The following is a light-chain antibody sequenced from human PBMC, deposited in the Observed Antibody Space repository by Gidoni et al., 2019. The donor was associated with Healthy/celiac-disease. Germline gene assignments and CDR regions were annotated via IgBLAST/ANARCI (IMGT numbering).Light chain of an antibody. CDR2: GNS. CDR1: SSNIGAGYD. J-gene: IGLJ3*02. Sequence: QSVLTQPPSVSGAPGQTGPISCTGSSSNIGAGYDVRWYQQLPGTAPKLLIYGNSNRPSGVPDRFSGSKSGTSASLAITGLQAEDEADYYCQSYDSSLSGSWVFGGGTKLTVL. V-gene: IGLV1-40*01. CDR3: QSYDSSLSGSWV.